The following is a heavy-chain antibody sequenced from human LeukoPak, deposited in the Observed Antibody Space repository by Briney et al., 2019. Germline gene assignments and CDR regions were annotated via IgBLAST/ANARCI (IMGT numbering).Heavy chain of an antibody. V-gene: IGHV3-33*01. Sequence: PGRSLRLSCAASGFTFSSYGMHWVRQAPGKGLEWVAVIWYDGSNKYYAGSVKGRFTISRDNSKNTLYLQMNSLRAEDTAVYYCARDGTIFGVVPHGWFDPWGQGTLVTVSS. D-gene: IGHD3-3*01. CDR2: IWYDGSNK. CDR1: GFTFSSYG. J-gene: IGHJ5*02. CDR3: ARDGTIFGVVPHGWFDP.